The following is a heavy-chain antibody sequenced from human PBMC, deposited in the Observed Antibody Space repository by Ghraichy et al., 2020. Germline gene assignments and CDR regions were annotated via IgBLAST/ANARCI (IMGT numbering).Heavy chain of an antibody. Sequence: SETLSLNCTVSGASISSFYWSCIRQPPGKGLEWLGYIYTSGSTNYNPSLKSRVTISVDMSKNQLSLKLSSVTAADTAVYYCACRFVGGYCGGDCSTHRLNYFGMDVWGQGTTVTVSS. D-gene: IGHD2-21*02. CDR2: IYTSGST. J-gene: IGHJ6*02. CDR3: ACRFVGGYCGGDCSTHRLNYFGMDV. V-gene: IGHV4-4*09. CDR1: GASISSFY.